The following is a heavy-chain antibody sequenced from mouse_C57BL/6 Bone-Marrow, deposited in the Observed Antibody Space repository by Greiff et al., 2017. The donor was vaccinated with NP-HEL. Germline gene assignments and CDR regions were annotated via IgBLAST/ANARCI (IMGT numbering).Heavy chain of an antibody. CDR2: ISGGGGNT. CDR1: GFTFSSYT. J-gene: IGHJ2*01. D-gene: IGHD2-1*01. CDR3: ARHYYGNFDFDY. V-gene: IGHV5-9*01. Sequence: EVMLVESGGGLVKPGGSLKLSCAASGFTFSSYTMSWVRQTPEQRLEWVATISGGGGNTYYPDSVKGRFTISRDNAKNTRYLQMSSLRAEDTAVYYCARHYYGNFDFDYWGQGTTLTVSS.